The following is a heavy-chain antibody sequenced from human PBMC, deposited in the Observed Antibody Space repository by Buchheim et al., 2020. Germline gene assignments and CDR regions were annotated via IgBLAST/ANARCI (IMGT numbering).Heavy chain of an antibody. V-gene: IGHV4-61*01. CDR3: ARHQGIAAAGQAGVDY. CDR1: GGSVSSGSYY. CDR2: IYYSGST. J-gene: IGHJ4*02. Sequence: QVQLQESGPGLVKPSETLSLTCTVSGGSVSSGSYYWSWIRQPPGKGLEWIGYIYYSGSTNYNPSLKSRVTISVDTSKNQFSLKLSSVTAADTAVYYCARHQGIAAAGQAGVDYWGQGTL. D-gene: IGHD6-13*01.